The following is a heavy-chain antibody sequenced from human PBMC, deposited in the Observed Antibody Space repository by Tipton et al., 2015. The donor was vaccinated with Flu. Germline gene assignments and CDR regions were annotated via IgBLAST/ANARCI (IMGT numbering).Heavy chain of an antibody. J-gene: IGHJ4*02. CDR1: GGSLSSYY. CDR2: KYTSGSG. D-gene: IGHD3-10*01. CDR3: ARGSGSGTFMIFDL. Sequence: TLSLTCTVSGGSLSSYYWSWVRQPAGKGLQWIGRKYTSGSGNYNPSLKSRLTMSVDASRQQFSLNLRSMTAADTAVYYCARGSGSGTFMIFDLWGQAMLVSASS. V-gene: IGHV4-4*07.